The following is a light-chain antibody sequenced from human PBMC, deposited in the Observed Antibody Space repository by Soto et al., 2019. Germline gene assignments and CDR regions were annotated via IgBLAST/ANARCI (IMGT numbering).Light chain of an antibody. V-gene: IGKV3D-15*01. CDR3: QQYSDWPLT. J-gene: IGKJ4*01. CDR2: GAS. Sequence: EIVMTQSPATLSVSPGARATLSCRASQSVSSNLAWYQQKPGQAPRLLIFGASTRATGTPARFSGSGSETEFTLTISSLQSEGFAVYYCQQYSDWPLTFGGGTKVEIK. CDR1: QSVSSN.